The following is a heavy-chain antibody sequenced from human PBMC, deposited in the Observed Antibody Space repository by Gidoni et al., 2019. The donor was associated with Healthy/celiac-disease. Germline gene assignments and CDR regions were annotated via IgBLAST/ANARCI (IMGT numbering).Heavy chain of an antibody. CDR2: INHSGST. CDR1: GGSFSGYY. V-gene: IGHV4-34*01. J-gene: IGHJ3*02. Sequence: QVQLQQWGAGLLKSSETLSLTCAVYGGSFSGYYWSWIRQPPGNGLEWIGEINHSGSTNYNPYLKSRVTISVDTSKNQFALKLTSVTAADTAVYYCARLGLTGYNYVRRGGAFDIWGQGTMVTVSS. CDR3: ARLGLTGYNYVRRGGAFDI. D-gene: IGHD5-12*01.